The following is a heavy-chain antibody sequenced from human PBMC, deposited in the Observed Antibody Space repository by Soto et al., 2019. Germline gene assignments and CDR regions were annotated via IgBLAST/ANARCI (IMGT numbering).Heavy chain of an antibody. CDR1: GFTFDDYA. V-gene: IGHV3-9*01. J-gene: IGHJ4*03. D-gene: IGHD4-17*01. CDR2: ISWSSDSI. Sequence: PGGSLRLACASSGFTFDDYAMHWVRQAPGKGLEWVSGISWSSDSIGYADSVQGRFTISRDNAKNSLDLKMNSLRPEDTAFYYCAKARSHGYYGDDALDYWGHGDLVTVSS. CDR3: AKARSHGYYGDDALDY.